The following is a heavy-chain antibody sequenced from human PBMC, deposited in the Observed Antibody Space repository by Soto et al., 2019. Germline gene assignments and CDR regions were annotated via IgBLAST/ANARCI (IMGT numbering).Heavy chain of an antibody. CDR3: ARPQGSGWRFNALDF. D-gene: IGHD6-19*01. CDR1: GGTFGRNS. J-gene: IGHJ3*01. V-gene: IGHV1-69*13. Sequence: SVKVSCKASGGTFGRNSINWVRQAPGQGLEWMGGIIPMFGTANHAQKFRDRIVITADESTNTAYLELNSLRYEDTAIYYCARPQGSGWRFNALDFWGQGTVVTVSS. CDR2: IIPMFGTA.